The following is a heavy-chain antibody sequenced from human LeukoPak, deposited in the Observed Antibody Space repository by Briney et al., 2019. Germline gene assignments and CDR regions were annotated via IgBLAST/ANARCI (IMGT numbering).Heavy chain of an antibody. Sequence: PGGSLRLSCAASGFTFDDYAMHWVRQVPGKVPQWVSFISTDGGGTYYADSVKGRFTISRDNSKNSLFLQMNSLRSEDSALYYCAKDMQTVAGLSNYYYYAMAVWGQGTTVTVSS. CDR2: ISTDGGGT. V-gene: IGHV3-43*02. CDR3: AKDMQTVAGLSNYYYYAMAV. D-gene: IGHD6-13*01. J-gene: IGHJ6*02. CDR1: GFTFDDYA.